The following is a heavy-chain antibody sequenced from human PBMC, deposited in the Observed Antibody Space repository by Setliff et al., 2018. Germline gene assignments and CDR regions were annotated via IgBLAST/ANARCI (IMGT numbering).Heavy chain of an antibody. D-gene: IGHD3-3*01. CDR3: ARGPLHYDFWSGYYTVSWFDP. Sequence: ASVKVSCKASGYTFTTYTMNWVRRAPGQGLEWMGWINTYTGNPTYAQGFTGRFVFSLDTSVSTAYLQISSLKAEDTAVYYCARGPLHYDFWSGYYTVSWFDPWGQGTLVTVSS. CDR2: INTYTGNP. V-gene: IGHV7-4-1*02. CDR1: GYTFTTYT. J-gene: IGHJ5*02.